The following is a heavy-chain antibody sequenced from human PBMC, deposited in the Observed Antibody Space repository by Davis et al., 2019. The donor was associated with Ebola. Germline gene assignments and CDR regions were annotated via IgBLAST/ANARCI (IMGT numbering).Heavy chain of an antibody. CDR3: ARVLPGGVVPAAQGWFDP. CDR1: GYTFTGYY. CDR2: INPNSGGT. J-gene: IGHJ5*02. V-gene: IGHV1-2*02. D-gene: IGHD2-2*01. Sequence: ASVKVSCKASGYTFTGYYMHWVRQAPGQGLEWMGWINPNSGGTNYAQKFQGRVTMTRDTSISTAYMELSRLRSDDTAVYYCARVLPGGVVPAAQGWFDPWGQGTLVTVSS.